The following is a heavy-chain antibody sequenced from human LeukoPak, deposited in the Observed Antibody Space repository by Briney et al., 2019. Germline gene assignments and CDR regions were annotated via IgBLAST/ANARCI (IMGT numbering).Heavy chain of an antibody. CDR3: AKGNVDIVATTD. CDR1: GFTFSTYA. V-gene: IGHV3-23*01. D-gene: IGHD5-12*01. Sequence: QPGGSLRLSCAASGFTFSTYAMSWVRQAPGKGLEWVSAISGSAVKMYYADSVKGRFTISRDNSKNTLYLQMNSLRAEDTAVYYCAKGNVDIVATTDWGQGTLVTVSS. J-gene: IGHJ4*02. CDR2: ISGSAVKM.